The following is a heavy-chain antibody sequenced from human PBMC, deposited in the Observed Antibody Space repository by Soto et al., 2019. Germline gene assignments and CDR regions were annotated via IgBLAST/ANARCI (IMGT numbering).Heavy chain of an antibody. J-gene: IGHJ4*02. CDR2: IYHSGAT. CDR1: GASISSPNW. CDR3: ARDIAVPSSAGFDY. D-gene: IGHD2-21*01. Sequence: QVQLQESGPGLVKPSGTLSLTCAVSGASISSPNWWSWVRQAPGEGPEWIGEIYHSGATNYNPSRQGRVTIANATNENHLSLRLVSATAADTALYSSARDIAVPSSAGFDYWGQGTLVTVSS. V-gene: IGHV4-4*02.